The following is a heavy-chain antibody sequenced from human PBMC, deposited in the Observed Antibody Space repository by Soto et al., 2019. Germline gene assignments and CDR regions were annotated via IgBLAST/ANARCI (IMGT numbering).Heavy chain of an antibody. V-gene: IGHV3-30*18. CDR1: GFTFSDDA. Sequence: GGSPRLSCAASGFTFSDDAMHWVRQAPGKGLEWVAVVSHDGRNTHYADSVKGRFTISRDSSKNTVSLEMTSLRAEDTAVYYCAKGGRQWLVTSDFNYWGQGALVTVSS. CDR3: AKGGRQWLVTSDFNY. J-gene: IGHJ4*02. CDR2: VSHDGRNT. D-gene: IGHD6-19*01.